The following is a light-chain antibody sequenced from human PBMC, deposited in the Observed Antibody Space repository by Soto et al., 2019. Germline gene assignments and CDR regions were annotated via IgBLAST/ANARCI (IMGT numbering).Light chain of an antibody. CDR2: AAS. Sequence: DIQMTQSPSSLSASGGDRVTITCRASQGISSSLAWFQQKPGKAPKPLIYAASSLHSGVPSRFSGSGSGTDFTLTISSLQPEDFATYYCQHYNGYPQIFGQGTRLEIK. CDR1: QGISSS. CDR3: QHYNGYPQI. J-gene: IGKJ5*01. V-gene: IGKV1-16*01.